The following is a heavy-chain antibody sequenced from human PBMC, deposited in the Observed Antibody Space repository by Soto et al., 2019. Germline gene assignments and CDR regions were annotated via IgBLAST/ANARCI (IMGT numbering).Heavy chain of an antibody. D-gene: IGHD4-17*01. Sequence: QVQLVQSGAEVKKPGSSVKVSCKASGGTFSSYTISWVRQAPGQGLEWMGRIIPILGIANYAQKFQGRVTITXXKXTIXAYMELSSLRSEDTAVYYCARADYYGDYYYYGMDVWGQGTTVTVSS. V-gene: IGHV1-69*02. J-gene: IGHJ6*02. CDR2: IIPILGIA. CDR1: GGTFSSYT. CDR3: ARADYYGDYYYYGMDV.